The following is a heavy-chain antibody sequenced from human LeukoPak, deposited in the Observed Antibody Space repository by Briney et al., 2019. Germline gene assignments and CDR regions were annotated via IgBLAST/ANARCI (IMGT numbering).Heavy chain of an antibody. CDR2: IYPGDSDT. V-gene: IGHV5-51*01. Sequence: GESLKISCKGSGYSFASYWIAWVRQMPGKGLEWMGIIYPGDSDTRYSPSFQGQVTISADKSISTAYLQWSSLKASDTAIYYCARQGRIVVVTTTHDAFDIWGQGTMVTVSS. J-gene: IGHJ3*02. CDR3: ARQGRIVVVTTTHDAFDI. CDR1: GYSFASYW. D-gene: IGHD2-21*02.